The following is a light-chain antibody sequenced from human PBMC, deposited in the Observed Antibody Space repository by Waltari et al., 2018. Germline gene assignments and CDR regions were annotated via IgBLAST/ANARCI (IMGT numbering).Light chain of an antibody. CDR1: RSDVWSYHL. CDR3: CSYAGSSTWV. V-gene: IGLV2-23*01. Sequence: QSALTQTAYVCGSHGQSIPISCTGHRSDVWSYHLVYWYQQHPGKDPKLMIYECSMRPSVFSNRFSGSKSGNTASLTISGLQAEDGADYYCCSYAGSSTWVFGGGTKLTVL. J-gene: IGLJ3*02. CDR2: ECS.